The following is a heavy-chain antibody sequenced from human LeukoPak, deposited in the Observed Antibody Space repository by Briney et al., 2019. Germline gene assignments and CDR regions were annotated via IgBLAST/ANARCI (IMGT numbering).Heavy chain of an antibody. D-gene: IGHD6-13*01. CDR3: AREVVAAAGTVDY. CDR2: IYYSGST. CDR1: GDSISGFY. V-gene: IGHV4-59*01. J-gene: IGHJ4*02. Sequence: PSETLSLTCTVSGDSISGFYWSWIRQPPGGGLEWIGYIYYSGSTNYNPSLKSRVAISVDTSKNQFSLKLSSVTAADTAVYYCAREVVAAAGTVDYWGQGTLVTVSS.